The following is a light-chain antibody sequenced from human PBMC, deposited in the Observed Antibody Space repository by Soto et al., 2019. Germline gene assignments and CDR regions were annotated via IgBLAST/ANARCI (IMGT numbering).Light chain of an antibody. V-gene: IGKV3-15*01. CDR3: QQYHNWPIT. Sequence: DIVMTQSPATLSVSPGESATLSCRASQSVSSNLAWHQQKPGQAPRILMYDASTRATGISARFSGSGSGTEFTLTISSLQSEDFAVYYCQQYHNWPITFGQGTRLEI. J-gene: IGKJ5*01. CDR2: DAS. CDR1: QSVSSN.